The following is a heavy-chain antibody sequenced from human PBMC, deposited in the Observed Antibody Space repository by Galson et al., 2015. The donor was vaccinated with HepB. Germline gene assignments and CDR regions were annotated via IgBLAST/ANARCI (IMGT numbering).Heavy chain of an antibody. CDR3: ARGFGDSSGYYAGFFDY. D-gene: IGHD3-22*01. V-gene: IGHV3-33*01. CDR2: IWYDGSNK. J-gene: IGHJ4*02. CDR1: GFTFSSYG. Sequence: SLRLSCAASGFTFSSYGMHWVRQAPGKGLEWVAVIWYDGSNKYYADSVKGRFTISRDNSKNTLYLQMNSLRAEDTAVYYCARGFGDSSGYYAGFFDYWGQGTLVTVSS.